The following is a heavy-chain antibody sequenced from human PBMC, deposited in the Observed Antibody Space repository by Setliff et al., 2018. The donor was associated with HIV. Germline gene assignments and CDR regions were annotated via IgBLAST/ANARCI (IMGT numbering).Heavy chain of an antibody. CDR1: GYTFNNYG. V-gene: IGHV1-18*01. CDR2: INTHSGYT. D-gene: IGHD5-12*01. CDR3: ARGKTWLRFLDY. Sequence: ASVKVSCKASGYTFNNYGISRVRQAPGQGLEWMGWINTHSGYTNYAQNVQGRVTVTMDTSTSTAYMELRSLKSDDTAVYYCARGKTWLRFLDYWGQGTLGTVSS. J-gene: IGHJ4*02.